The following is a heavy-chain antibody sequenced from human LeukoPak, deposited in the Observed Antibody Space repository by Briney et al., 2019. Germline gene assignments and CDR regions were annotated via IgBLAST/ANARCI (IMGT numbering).Heavy chain of an antibody. J-gene: IGHJ5*02. D-gene: IGHD2-15*01. CDR2: INPNSCGT. Sequence: VSSVNVSFKASVYTFTGYYMHGVRQAAGQRRDGMGCINPNSCGTNYAQKFQGRVTMTRDKSISTAYMELSRLRSDDTAVYYCARDRNPIVVVVAAMGFDPWGQGTLVTVSS. V-gene: IGHV1-2*02. CDR3: ARDRNPIVVVVAAMGFDP. CDR1: VYTFTGYY.